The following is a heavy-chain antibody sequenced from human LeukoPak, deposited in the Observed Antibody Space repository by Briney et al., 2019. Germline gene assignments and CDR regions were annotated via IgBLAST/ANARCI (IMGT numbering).Heavy chain of an antibody. Sequence: PSETLSLTCTVSGVSISSGGYYWSWIRQHPGKGLEWIGCIYYSGTTYYHPSLTSRVAISVDTSKNQFSLKLSSVTAADTAVYYCARSGTVTTWNYWGQGTLVTASS. CDR3: ARSGTVTTWNY. V-gene: IGHV4-31*03. CDR2: IYYSGTT. CDR1: GVSISSGGYY. D-gene: IGHD4-17*01. J-gene: IGHJ4*02.